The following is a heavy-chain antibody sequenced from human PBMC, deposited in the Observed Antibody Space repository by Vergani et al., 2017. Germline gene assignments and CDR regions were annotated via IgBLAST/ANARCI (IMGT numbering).Heavy chain of an antibody. CDR3: ARDRVIVVVPAARRNWFDP. CDR2: IYYSGST. V-gene: IGHV4-39*07. D-gene: IGHD2-2*01. J-gene: IGHJ5*02. CDR1: GGSISSSSYY. Sequence: QLQLQESGPGLVKPSETLSLTCTVSGGSISSSSYYWGWIRQPPGKGLEWIGSIYYSGSTYYNPSLKSRVTISVDTSKNQCSLKLSSVTAADTAVYYCARDRVIVVVPAARRNWFDPWGQGTLVTVSS.